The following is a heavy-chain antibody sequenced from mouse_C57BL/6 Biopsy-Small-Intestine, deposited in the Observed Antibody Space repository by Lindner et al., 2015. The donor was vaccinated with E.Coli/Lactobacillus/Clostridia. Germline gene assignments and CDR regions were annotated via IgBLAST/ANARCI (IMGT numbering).Heavy chain of an antibody. J-gene: IGHJ3*02. CDR3: ARRGLQDAFDV. Sequence: SVKVSQGLWIHFHYVRNALGAPGPGQGLEWMAWINPGNGNTKYAQKFQGRLTVTRDTSASAIYMDLSSLTFEETAVYYCARRGLQDAFDVWGQGTVVTVSS. D-gene: IGHD2-3*01. CDR2: INPGNGNT. CDR1: IHFHYVR. V-gene: IGHV1-66*01.